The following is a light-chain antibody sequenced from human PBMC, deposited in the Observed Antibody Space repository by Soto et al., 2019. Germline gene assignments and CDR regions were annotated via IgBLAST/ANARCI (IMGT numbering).Light chain of an antibody. CDR3: QQYNNWPWT. V-gene: IGKV3-15*01. Sequence: VMTQSPASLSVSPGERATLSCRASESVSSNLAWYQQKPGQGPRLLIYGASTRATGIPARFSGSGSGTEFTLTINSLQSEDFAVYYCQQYNNWPWTFGQGTKVDNK. J-gene: IGKJ1*01. CDR2: GAS. CDR1: ESVSSN.